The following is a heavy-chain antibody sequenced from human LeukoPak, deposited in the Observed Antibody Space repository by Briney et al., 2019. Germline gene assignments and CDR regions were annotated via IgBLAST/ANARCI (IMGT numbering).Heavy chain of an antibody. CDR1: GFTFNNYW. J-gene: IGHJ4*02. V-gene: IGHV3-15*01. Sequence: PGGSLIHSCLFSGFTFNNYWMDRVRQAPGKGLEWVGRIKSETDGGTTDYVAPVKGRFTISGDDSKHTLYLQVNSLKTEDTGVYHCTTRNWTSFTFWGQGTLVTVSS. D-gene: IGHD1-1*01. CDR2: IKSETDGGTT. CDR3: TTRNWTSFTF.